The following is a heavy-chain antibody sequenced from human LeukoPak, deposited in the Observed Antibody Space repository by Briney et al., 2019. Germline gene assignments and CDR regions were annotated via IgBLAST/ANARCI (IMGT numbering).Heavy chain of an antibody. CDR1: GGSISSGGYY. CDR3: ARQYYYDSSGYYHFDY. J-gene: IGHJ4*02. V-gene: IGHV4-31*03. CDR2: IYYSGST. Sequence: SETLSLTCTVSGGSISSGGYYWSRIRQHPGKGLEWIGYIYYSGSTYYNPSLKSRVTISVDTSKNQFSLKLSSVTAADTAVYYCARQYYYDSSGYYHFDYWGQGTLASVSS. D-gene: IGHD3-22*01.